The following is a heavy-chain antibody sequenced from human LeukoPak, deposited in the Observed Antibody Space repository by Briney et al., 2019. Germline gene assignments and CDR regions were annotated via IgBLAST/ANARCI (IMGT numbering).Heavy chain of an antibody. J-gene: IGHJ3*02. CDR3: AKALQGRVWGSYSHAYDI. D-gene: IGHD3-16*01. CDR2: ISGRDGTT. CDR1: GFTFSPHA. V-gene: IGHV3-23*01. Sequence: GGSLRLSCAASGFTFSPHAMSSVRQAPGKGLEWVSFISGRDGTTYYADSVKGRFTISRDNSRHMLYLQMNSVRAEDTAVYYCAKALQGRVWGSYSHAYDIWGQGTMVTVSP.